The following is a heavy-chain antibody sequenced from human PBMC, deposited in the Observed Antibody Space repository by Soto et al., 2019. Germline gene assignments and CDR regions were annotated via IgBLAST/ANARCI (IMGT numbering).Heavy chain of an antibody. CDR3: ASLPDWGSGKR. J-gene: IGHJ4*02. V-gene: IGHV4-39*01. CDR1: GGSISSSSYY. Sequence: QLQLQESGPGLVKPSETLSLTCTVSGGSISSSSYYWGWIRQPPGKGLEWIGSIYYSGSTYYNPSLKSRVTISVDTSKNQFSLKLTSMTAADTAVYYCASLPDWGSGKRWGQGTLVTVSS. CDR2: IYYSGST. D-gene: IGHD3-10*01.